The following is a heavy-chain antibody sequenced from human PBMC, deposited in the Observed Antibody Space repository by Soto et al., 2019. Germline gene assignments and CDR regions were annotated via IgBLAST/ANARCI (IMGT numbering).Heavy chain of an antibody. CDR2: INAGNGDT. Sequence: AAKASCKAPGITYNPNAIHWVRQVPGQRLEWMGWINAGNGDTRYSQKFQGRVTLTRDTSANTAYMDLSSLRSEDTAIYYCARAISGYVSWGQGTLVTVSS. D-gene: IGHD5-12*01. CDR1: GITYNPNA. CDR3: ARAISGYVS. J-gene: IGHJ5*02. V-gene: IGHV1-3*01.